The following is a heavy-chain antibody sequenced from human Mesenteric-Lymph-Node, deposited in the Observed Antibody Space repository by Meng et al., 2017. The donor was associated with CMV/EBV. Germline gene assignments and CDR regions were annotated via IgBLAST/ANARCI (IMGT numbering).Heavy chain of an antibody. Sequence: SETLSLTCSVSGYSMYSGYFWGWIRQPPGKGREWIGNIYQTGNTYYNPSLKSRVTISIDTSKNQFSLKLSSVTAADTAVYYCARDSSGYDFGDYFDYWGQGALVTVSS. D-gene: IGHD5-12*01. CDR2: IYQTGNT. CDR3: ARDSSGYDFGDYFDY. CDR1: GYSMYSGYF. J-gene: IGHJ4*02. V-gene: IGHV4-38-2*02.